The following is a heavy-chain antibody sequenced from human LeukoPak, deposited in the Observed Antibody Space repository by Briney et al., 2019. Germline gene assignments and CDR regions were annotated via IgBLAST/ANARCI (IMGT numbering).Heavy chain of an antibody. J-gene: IGHJ4*02. CDR2: IYYTGST. Sequence: PSETLSLTCSVSGASISTTNYYWGWIRQPPGKGLEWIGSIYYTGSTYNSPSLKSRVTISVDTSKNQFSLKLSSVTAADTAVYYCARGKRGYSSSWYDYWGQGTLVTVSS. D-gene: IGHD6-13*01. CDR3: ARGKRGYSSSWYDY. V-gene: IGHV4-39*07. CDR1: GASISTTNYY.